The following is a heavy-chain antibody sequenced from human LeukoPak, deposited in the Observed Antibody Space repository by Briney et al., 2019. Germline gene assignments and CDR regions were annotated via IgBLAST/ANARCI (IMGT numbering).Heavy chain of an antibody. CDR3: ARGLQGRIAAAGNRAPGY. J-gene: IGHJ4*02. CDR1: GGSFSGYY. V-gene: IGHV4-34*01. CDR2: INHSGST. D-gene: IGHD6-13*01. Sequence: PSETLSLTCAVYGGSFSGYYWSWIRQPPGKGLEWIGEINHSGSTNYNPSLKSRVTISVDTSKNQFSLKLSSVTAADTAVYYCARGLQGRIAAAGNRAPGYWGQGTLVTVSS.